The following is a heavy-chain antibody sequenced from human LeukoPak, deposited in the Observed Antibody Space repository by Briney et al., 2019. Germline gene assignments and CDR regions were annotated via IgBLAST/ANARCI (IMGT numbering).Heavy chain of an antibody. CDR2: IYYSGST. J-gene: IGHJ4*02. D-gene: IGHD2-15*01. V-gene: IGHV4-59*01. CDR1: GGSFSGYC. CDR3: AGLYCSGGSCSFDY. Sequence: SETLSLTCAVYGGSFSGYCWSWIRQPPGKGLEWIGYIYYSGSTNYNPSLKSRVTISVDTSKNQFSLKLSSVTAADTAVYYCAGLYCSGGSCSFDYWGQGTLVTVSS.